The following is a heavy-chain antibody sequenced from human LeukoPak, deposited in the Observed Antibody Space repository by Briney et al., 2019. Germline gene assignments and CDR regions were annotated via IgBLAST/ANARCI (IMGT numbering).Heavy chain of an antibody. CDR3: ARSPGSFPSPYYFDY. D-gene: IGHD3-10*01. Sequence: PGGSLRLSCAASGFTFSSYSMNWVRQAPGKGLELVSYISSSSSTIYYADSVKGRFTISRDISKNTLYLQMNSLRAEDTAVYYCARSPGSFPSPYYFDYWGQGTLVTVSS. V-gene: IGHV3-48*01. CDR1: GFTFSSYS. J-gene: IGHJ4*02. CDR2: ISSSSSTI.